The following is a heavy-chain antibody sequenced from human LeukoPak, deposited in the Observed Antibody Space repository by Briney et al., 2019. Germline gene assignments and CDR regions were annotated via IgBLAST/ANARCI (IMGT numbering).Heavy chain of an antibody. CDR1: GFTFSSYE. V-gene: IGHV3-21*01. CDR2: MSRSSNYI. Sequence: GGSLRLSCAASGFTFSSYEMNWVRQAPGTGLEWVSSMSRSSNYIYYADSVKGRFTISRDNAKNSLYLQMNSLRAEDTAVYYCARILFGYSRSWWIMDVWGKGTTVTVSS. CDR3: ARILFGYSRSWWIMDV. J-gene: IGHJ6*03. D-gene: IGHD6-13*01.